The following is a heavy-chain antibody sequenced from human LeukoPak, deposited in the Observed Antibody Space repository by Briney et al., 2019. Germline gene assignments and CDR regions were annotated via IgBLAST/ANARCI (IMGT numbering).Heavy chain of an antibody. V-gene: IGHV4-39*07. J-gene: IGHJ4*02. CDR1: GGSISGSSYY. CDR2: IYTSGST. Sequence: SETLSLTCTVSGGSISGSSYYWDWIRQPPGKGLEWIGRIYTSGSTNYNPSLKSRVTISVDTSKNQFSLKLSSVTAADTAVYYCARHVYGSGKVDYWGQGTLVTVSS. CDR3: ARHVYGSGKVDY. D-gene: IGHD3-10*01.